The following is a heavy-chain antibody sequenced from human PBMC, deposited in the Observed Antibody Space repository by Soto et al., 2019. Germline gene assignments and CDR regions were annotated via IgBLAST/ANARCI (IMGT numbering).Heavy chain of an antibody. V-gene: IGHV5-51*01. CDR2: IYPGDSQT. CDR1: GYTFADYW. CDR3: ARFNAPSLAGNWFDP. Sequence: PGESLKISCKCSGYTFADYWIVWVRLMPGKGLEWVGLIYPGDSQTRYSPSFQGQVTISADKSINTASLQWSSLKASDTAIYYCARFNAPSLAGNWFDPWGQGTQVTVSS. J-gene: IGHJ5*02. D-gene: IGHD6-6*01.